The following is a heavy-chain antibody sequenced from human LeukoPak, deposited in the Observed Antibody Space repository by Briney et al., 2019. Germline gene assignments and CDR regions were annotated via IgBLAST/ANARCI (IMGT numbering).Heavy chain of an antibody. CDR3: AKAQTMTMVTTVFYYGMDV. D-gene: IGHD4-17*01. CDR1: GFPFSSFA. CDR2: ITHSDCST. J-gene: IGHJ6*02. V-gene: IGHV3-23*01. Sequence: GGSLRLSCAASGFPFSSFAMIGVCQAPGEGLECFSVITHSDCSTYYSDSVRGRFTISRDNSKNTMYLQMNSLRAEDTAVYYCAKAQTMTMVTTVFYYGMDVWGQGTTVIVSS.